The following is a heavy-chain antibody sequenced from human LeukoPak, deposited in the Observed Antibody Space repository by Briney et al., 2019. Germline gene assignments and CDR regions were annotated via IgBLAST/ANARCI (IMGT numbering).Heavy chain of an antibody. D-gene: IGHD5-18*01. J-gene: IGHJ4*02. CDR1: GFTFSSYW. Sequence: GGSLRLSCAASGFTFSSYWMHWARHTPGKGLVWVSRIKGDGSSTSYADSVKGRFAISRDNAKNTLYLQMNSLRAEDTAVYYCARDGYSFGHDFDYWGQGTLVTVSS. V-gene: IGHV3-74*01. CDR2: IKGDGSST. CDR3: ARDGYSFGHDFDY.